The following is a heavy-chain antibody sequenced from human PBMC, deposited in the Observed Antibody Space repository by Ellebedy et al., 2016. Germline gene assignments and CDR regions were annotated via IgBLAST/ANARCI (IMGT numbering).Heavy chain of an antibody. CDR1: GFTFSGSA. V-gene: IGHV3-73*01. CDR3: TSAVVVTAIGAYYFDY. Sequence: GESLKISCAASGFTFSGSAMHWVRQASGKGLEWVGRIRSKANSYATAYAASVKGRFTISRNDSEGTLYLQMNSLKTEDTAVYYCTSAVVVTAIGAYYFDYWGRGTLVTVSS. D-gene: IGHD2-21*02. J-gene: IGHJ4*02. CDR2: IRSKANSYAT.